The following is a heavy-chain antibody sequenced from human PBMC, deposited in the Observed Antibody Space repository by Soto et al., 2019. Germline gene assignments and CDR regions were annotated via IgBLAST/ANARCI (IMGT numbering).Heavy chain of an antibody. CDR2: INPNSGGT. V-gene: IGHV1-2*02. CDR3: ARGNTMIRGLGHDAFDF. CDR1: GYTFSCYY. Sequence: ASVKVSCKASGYTFSCYYMHWVRQAPGQGLEWMGWINPNSGGTNYAQKFQGRVTMTEDTSISTAYMELRRLRSDDTAVYYCARGNTMIRGLGHDAFDFWGQGTMVTVSS. D-gene: IGHD3-10*01. J-gene: IGHJ3*01.